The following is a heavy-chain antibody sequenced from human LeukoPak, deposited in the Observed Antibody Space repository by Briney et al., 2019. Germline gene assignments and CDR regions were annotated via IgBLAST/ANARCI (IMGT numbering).Heavy chain of an antibody. CDR1: GYTFTSYY. CDR2: INPSGGNT. V-gene: IGHV1-46*01. J-gene: IGHJ4*02. Sequence: ASVKVSCKASGYTFTSYYMHWVRQAPGQGLEWMGIINPSGGNTSYAQKFQGRVTMTRDTSTSTDYMELSSLRSEDTAVYYCARAPGFDSSGYYPAPFDYWGQGTLVTVSS. D-gene: IGHD3-22*01. CDR3: ARAPGFDSSGYYPAPFDY.